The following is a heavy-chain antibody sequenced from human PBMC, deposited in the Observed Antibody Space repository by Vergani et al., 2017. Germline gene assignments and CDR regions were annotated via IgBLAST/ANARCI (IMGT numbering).Heavy chain of an antibody. CDR3: ARATWCWEYLGAFDI. Sequence: QLQLQESGSGLVKPSQTLSLTCAVSGGSISSGGYSWSWIRQPPGKALEWIGYIYHSGSTYYNPSLKTRVTISVDRSKNQFYLKLSSVTAADTAVYYCARATWCWEYLGAFDIWGQGTMVTVSS. V-gene: IGHV4-30-2*01. D-gene: IGHD3-10*01. CDR2: IYHSGST. J-gene: IGHJ3*02. CDR1: GGSISSGGYS.